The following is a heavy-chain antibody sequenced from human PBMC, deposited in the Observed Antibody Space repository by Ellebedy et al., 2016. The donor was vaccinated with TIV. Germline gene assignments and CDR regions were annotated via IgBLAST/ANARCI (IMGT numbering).Heavy chain of an antibody. Sequence: ASVKVSXXASAGTFSSYAISWVRQAPGQGLEWMGGIIPIFGTANYAQKFQGRVTITADESTSTAYMELSSLRSEDTAVYYCARDRCSSTSCYHLRYFDYWGQGTLVTVSS. J-gene: IGHJ4*02. D-gene: IGHD2-2*01. CDR3: ARDRCSSTSCYHLRYFDY. CDR2: IIPIFGTA. V-gene: IGHV1-69*13. CDR1: AGTFSSYA.